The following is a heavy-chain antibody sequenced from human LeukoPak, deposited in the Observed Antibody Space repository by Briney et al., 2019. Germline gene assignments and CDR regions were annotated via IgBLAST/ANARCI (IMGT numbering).Heavy chain of an antibody. Sequence: SETLSLTCTVSGGSISSSSYYWGWIRQPPGKGLEWMGSIYYSGSTYYNPSLKSRVTISVDTSKNQFSLKLSSVTAADTAVYYCARGGSSWQLNWFDPWGQGTLVTVSS. V-gene: IGHV4-39*07. J-gene: IGHJ5*02. CDR1: GGSISSSSYY. D-gene: IGHD6-13*01. CDR3: ARGGSSWQLNWFDP. CDR2: IYYSGST.